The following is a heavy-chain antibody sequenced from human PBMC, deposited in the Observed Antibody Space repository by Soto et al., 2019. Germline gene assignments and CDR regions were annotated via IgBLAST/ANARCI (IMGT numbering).Heavy chain of an antibody. CDR3: ARERAGWSNFDY. D-gene: IGHD2-15*01. J-gene: IGHJ4*02. Sequence: PSETLSLTCTVSGGSISSSSYYWGWIRQPPGKGLEWIGSIYYSGSTYYNPSLKSRVTISVDTSKNQFSLKLSSVTAADTAVYYCARERAGWSNFDYWGQGTLVTVSS. CDR1: GGSISSSSYY. V-gene: IGHV4-39*07. CDR2: IYYSGST.